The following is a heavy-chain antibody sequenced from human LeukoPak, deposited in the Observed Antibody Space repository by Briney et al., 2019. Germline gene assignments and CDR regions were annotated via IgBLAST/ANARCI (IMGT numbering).Heavy chain of an antibody. V-gene: IGHV3-15*01. CDR1: GFTFSKAW. Sequence: KSGGSLRLSCAASGFTFSKAWMKWVRQAPGEGLEWIGRIKDKADGGTIDYAAPVKGRFTISRDDSKNTMFLQMDSLQTEDTAIYYCTVDPPNKYDPWGQGTLVTVSS. CDR2: IKDKADGGTI. CDR3: TVDPPNKYDP. J-gene: IGHJ5*02. D-gene: IGHD5-12*01.